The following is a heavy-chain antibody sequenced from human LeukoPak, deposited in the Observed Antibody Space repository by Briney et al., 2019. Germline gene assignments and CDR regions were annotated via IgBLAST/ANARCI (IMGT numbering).Heavy chain of an antibody. CDR3: ARGLLTFGGVIGGPQALEYFQH. Sequence: ASVKVSCKAPGYTFTNYGISWVRRAPGQGLEWMGWSSAYNGRTNYAQKFQGRVTMTTDTSTSTAYMELRSLTSDDTAMYYCARGLLTFGGVIGGPQALEYFQHWGQGTLVTVSS. CDR2: SSAYNGRT. J-gene: IGHJ1*01. V-gene: IGHV1-18*01. D-gene: IGHD3-16*02. CDR1: GYTFTNYG.